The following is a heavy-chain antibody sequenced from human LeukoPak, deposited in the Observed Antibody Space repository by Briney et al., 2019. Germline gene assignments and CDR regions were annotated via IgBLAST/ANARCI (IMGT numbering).Heavy chain of an antibody. Sequence: GGSLRLSCAASGFTFSSYAMHWVRQAPGKGLEWVAVISYDGSNKYYADSVKGRFTISRDNSKNTLYLQMNSLRAEDTAVYYCARGSGVWGSHRYTVDYWGQGTLVTVSS. CDR2: ISYDGSNK. D-gene: IGHD3-16*02. CDR1: GFTFSSYA. J-gene: IGHJ4*02. V-gene: IGHV3-30-3*01. CDR3: ARGSGVWGSHRYTVDY.